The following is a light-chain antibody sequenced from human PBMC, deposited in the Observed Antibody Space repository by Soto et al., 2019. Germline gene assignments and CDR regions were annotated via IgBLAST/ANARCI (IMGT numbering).Light chain of an antibody. CDR1: QSISSY. J-gene: IGKJ1*01. Sequence: DIQMTQSPSSLSASVGDRVTVTCRASQSISSYLNWYQQKPGKAPKLLIYAASSLQSGVPSRFSGSGSGTDFTLTISSLQPEDFATYYCQQSYSHQGTFGQGTKVEIK. CDR3: QQSYSHQGT. CDR2: AAS. V-gene: IGKV1-39*01.